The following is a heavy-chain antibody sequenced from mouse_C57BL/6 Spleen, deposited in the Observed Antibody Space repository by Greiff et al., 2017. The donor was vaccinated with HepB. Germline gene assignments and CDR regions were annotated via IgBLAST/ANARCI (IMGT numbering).Heavy chain of an antibody. V-gene: IGHV1-20*01. CDR1: GYSFTGYF. CDR3: AREDTTVVFDH. CDR2: INPYNGDT. J-gene: IGHJ2*01. D-gene: IGHD1-1*01. Sequence: EVKLMESGPELVKPGDSVKISCKASGYSFTGYFMNWVMQSHGKSLEWIGRINPYNGDTFYNQKFKGKATLTVDTSSSTAHMELRSLTSDDSAVYCCAREDTTVVFDHWGQGTTPTVSS.